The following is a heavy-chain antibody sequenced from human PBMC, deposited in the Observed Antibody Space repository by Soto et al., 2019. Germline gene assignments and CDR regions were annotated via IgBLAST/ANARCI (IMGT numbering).Heavy chain of an antibody. J-gene: IGHJ4*02. Sequence: GGSLRLSCAVSGFTFSNYAMNWVRQAPGKGLEWVSAISGSGDSPYYADSVKGRLTISRDNSKNTLFLQMNSLRAEDTAVYYCAKDGLYYDVLTGYYARDFDYWGQGTLVTVSS. D-gene: IGHD3-9*01. CDR2: ISGSGDSP. CDR1: GFTFSNYA. CDR3: AKDGLYYDVLTGYYARDFDY. V-gene: IGHV3-23*01.